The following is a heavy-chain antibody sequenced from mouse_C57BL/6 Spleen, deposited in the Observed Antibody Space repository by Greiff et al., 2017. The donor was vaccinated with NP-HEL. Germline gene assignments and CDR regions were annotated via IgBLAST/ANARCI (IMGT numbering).Heavy chain of an antibody. CDR3: TRWGYSNYLYAMDY. CDR2: IDPETGGT. Sequence: QVQLQQSGAELVRPGASVTLSCKASGYTFTDYEMHWVKQTPVHGLEWIGAIDPETGGTAYNQKFKGKAILTADKSSSTAYMELRSLTSEDSAVYYCTRWGYSNYLYAMDYWGQGTSVTVSS. V-gene: IGHV1-15*01. J-gene: IGHJ4*01. D-gene: IGHD2-5*01. CDR1: GYTFTDYE.